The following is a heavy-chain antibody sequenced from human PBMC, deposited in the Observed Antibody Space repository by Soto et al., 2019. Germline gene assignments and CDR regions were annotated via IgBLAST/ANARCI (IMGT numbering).Heavy chain of an antibody. CDR3: AAEGITIFGVAGDAFDI. J-gene: IGHJ3*02. V-gene: IGHV1-18*01. Sequence: GASVKVSCKASGYTFTSYCISWVRQAPGQGLEWMGWISAYNGNTNYAQKLQGRVTMTTDTSTSTAYMELRSLRSDDTAVYYCAAEGITIFGVAGDAFDIWGQGTTVTVSS. CDR2: ISAYNGNT. D-gene: IGHD3-3*01. CDR1: GYTFTSYC.